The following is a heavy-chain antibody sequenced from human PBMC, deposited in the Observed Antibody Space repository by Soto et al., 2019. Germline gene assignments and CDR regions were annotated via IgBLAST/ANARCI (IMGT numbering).Heavy chain of an antibody. CDR1: GGSFSGYY. D-gene: IGHD3-10*01. Sequence: SETLSLTCAVYGGSFSGYYWSWIRQPPGKGLEWIGEINHSGSTNYNPSLKSRVTISVDTSKNQFTLKLSSVTAADTAVYYCARRGYYGSGTPSGWFDPWGQGTLVTVSS. CDR3: ARRGYYGSGTPSGWFDP. V-gene: IGHV4-34*01. J-gene: IGHJ5*02. CDR2: INHSGST.